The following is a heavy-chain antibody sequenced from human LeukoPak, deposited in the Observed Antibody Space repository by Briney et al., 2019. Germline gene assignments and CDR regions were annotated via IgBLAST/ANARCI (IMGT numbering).Heavy chain of an antibody. CDR1: GGSISSYY. D-gene: IGHD3-22*01. Sequence: SETLSPTCTVSGGSISSYYWSWIRQPPGKGLEWLGYIYYSGSTKYNPSLKSRVTISADTSKNQFSLNLSSATAADTAVYYCARGLRGYYSDYWGQGTLVTVSS. V-gene: IGHV4-59*01. CDR2: IYYSGST. CDR3: ARGLRGYYSDY. J-gene: IGHJ4*02.